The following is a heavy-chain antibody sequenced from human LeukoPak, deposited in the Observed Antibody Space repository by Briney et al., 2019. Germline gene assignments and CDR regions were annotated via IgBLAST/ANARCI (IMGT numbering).Heavy chain of an antibody. J-gene: IGHJ5*02. V-gene: IGHV4-34*01. CDR3: AREPGYCSGGSCYGGWFDP. CDR1: GGSLSDHY. D-gene: IGHD2-15*01. CDR2: INPRGST. Sequence: SETLSLTCAVYGGSLSDHYWSWFRQPPGKGLEWIGEINPRGSTIYNPSLKSRVTISVDTSKNQFSLNLSSVTAADTAVYYCAREPGYCSGGSCYGGWFDPWGQGTLVTVSS.